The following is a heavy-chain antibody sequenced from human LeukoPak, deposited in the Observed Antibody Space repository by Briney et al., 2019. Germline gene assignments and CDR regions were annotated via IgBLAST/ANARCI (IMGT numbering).Heavy chain of an antibody. CDR1: GFTFSTYS. CDR3: ARVEWLLFPDY. D-gene: IGHD5-24*01. CDR2: ISSSTTYI. V-gene: IGHV3-21*01. J-gene: IGHJ4*02. Sequence: GGSLRLSCAASGFTFSTYSMNWVRQAPGKGLEWVSSISSSTTYIYYADSVKGRFTISRDNAKNSLYLQMNSLRAEDTAVYYCARVEWLLFPDYWGQGTLVTVSS.